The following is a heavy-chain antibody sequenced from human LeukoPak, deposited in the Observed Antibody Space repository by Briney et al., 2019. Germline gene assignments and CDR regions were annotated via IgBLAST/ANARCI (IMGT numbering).Heavy chain of an antibody. D-gene: IGHD3-22*01. CDR1: GYSISSGSY. J-gene: IGHJ4*02. Sequence: SETLSLTCAVSGYSISSGSYWGWIRQPPGKGLEWIGSIYHNGTYYNPSLESRATISVDTPKNQFSLQLSSVTAADTAVYYCAISDNYYDSSGYLDWGQGTLVTVSS. V-gene: IGHV4-38-2*01. CDR3: AISDNYYDSSGYLD. CDR2: IYHNGT.